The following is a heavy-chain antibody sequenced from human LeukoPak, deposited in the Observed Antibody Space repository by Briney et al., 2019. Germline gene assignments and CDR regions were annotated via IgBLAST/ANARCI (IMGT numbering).Heavy chain of an antibody. Sequence: PGGSLRLSCAASGFTFSTYAMSWVSQAPGKGVEWVSSISGSGGSTYYADSVKGRFTISRDTSKNTLYLQMNSLRAADTAVYYCARAHNWKYGSFDFWGQGTLVTVSS. CDR3: ARAHNWKYGSFDF. CDR2: ISGSGGST. J-gene: IGHJ4*02. V-gene: IGHV3-23*01. D-gene: IGHD1-7*01. CDR1: GFTFSTYA.